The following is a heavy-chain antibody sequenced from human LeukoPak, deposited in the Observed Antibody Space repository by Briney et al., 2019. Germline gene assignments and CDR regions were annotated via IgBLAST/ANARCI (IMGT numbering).Heavy chain of an antibody. CDR1: GFTFSSYS. Sequence: GGSLRLSCAASGFTFSSYSMNWVRQAPGKGLEWVSSISSSSSYIYYADSVKGRFTISRDNAKNSLYLQMNSLRAEDTAAYYCARDADTAMASPWGQGALVTVSS. V-gene: IGHV3-21*01. CDR3: ARDADTAMASP. CDR2: ISSSSSYI. J-gene: IGHJ5*02. D-gene: IGHD5-18*01.